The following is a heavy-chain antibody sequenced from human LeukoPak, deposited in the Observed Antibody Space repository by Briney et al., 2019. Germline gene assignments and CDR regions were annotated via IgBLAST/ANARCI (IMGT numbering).Heavy chain of an antibody. Sequence: GDSLKISCKGSGYSFPTNWIGWVRQMPGKRLEWMGIIYPGDSDTTYSPSFQGQVNISADKSISTAYLQWSSLKASDTAMYYCARHGPLASIEYFQHWGQGTLVTVSS. CDR1: GYSFPTNW. CDR2: IYPGDSDT. V-gene: IGHV5-51*01. J-gene: IGHJ1*01. D-gene: IGHD2-15*01. CDR3: ARHGPLASIEYFQH.